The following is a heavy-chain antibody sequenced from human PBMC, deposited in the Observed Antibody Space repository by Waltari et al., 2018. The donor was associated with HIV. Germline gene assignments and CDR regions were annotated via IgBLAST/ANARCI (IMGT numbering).Heavy chain of an antibody. J-gene: IGHJ4*02. D-gene: IGHD6-6*01. CDR3: ARDRTRYYFDS. CDR1: GFSFSSYS. Sequence: EVQLVESGGGLVQPGGSLRLSCTASGFSFSSYSLNWVRQDPGKGLEWVSYISTSSSAIVYADSVKGRFTISRDTAKNSLYLQMNSLRAEDTAVYYCARDRTRYYFDSWGQGTLVTVSS. CDR2: ISTSSSAI. V-gene: IGHV3-48*01.